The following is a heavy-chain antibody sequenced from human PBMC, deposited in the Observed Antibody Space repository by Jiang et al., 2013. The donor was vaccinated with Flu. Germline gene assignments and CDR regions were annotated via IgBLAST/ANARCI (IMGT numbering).Heavy chain of an antibody. Sequence: SGYTFTSYAMHWVRQAPGQRLEWMGWINAGNGNTKYSQKFQGRVTITRDTSASTAYMELSSLRSEDTAVYYCARNMVGGNWFDPWGQGTLVTVSS. CDR2: INAGNGNT. D-gene: IGHD2-15*01. V-gene: IGHV1-3*01. J-gene: IGHJ5*02. CDR3: ARNMVGGNWFDP. CDR1: GYTFTSYA.